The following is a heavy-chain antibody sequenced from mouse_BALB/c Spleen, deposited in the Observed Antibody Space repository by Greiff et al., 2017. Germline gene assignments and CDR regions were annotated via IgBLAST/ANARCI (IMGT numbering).Heavy chain of an antibody. CDR3: TRDVDY. CDR1: GYTFTSYY. Sequence: QVQLQQSGAELVKPCPSVTLSCKASGYTFTSYYMYWVKQRPGQGLEWIVEINPSNGGTNFNEKFKSKATLTVDKSSSTAYMQLSSLTSEDSAVYYCTRDVDYWGQGTSGTVSS. CDR2: INPSNGGT. J-gene: IGHJ4*01. V-gene: IGHV1S81*02.